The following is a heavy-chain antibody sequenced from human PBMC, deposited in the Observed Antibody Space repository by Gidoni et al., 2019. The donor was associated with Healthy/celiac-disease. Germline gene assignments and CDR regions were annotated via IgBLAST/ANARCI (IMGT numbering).Heavy chain of an antibody. J-gene: IGHJ6*03. V-gene: IGHV1-69*08. CDR3: ARDQPWPTKIKYYYYYMDV. CDR1: GGTFSSYT. Sequence: QVQLVQSGAEVKKPGYSVKVSCKASGGTFSSYTISWVRQAPGQGLEWMGRIIPILGIANYAQKFQGRVTITADKSTSTAYMELSSLRSEDTAVYYCARDQPWPTKIKYYYYYMDVWGKGTTVTVSS. D-gene: IGHD3-16*01. CDR2: IIPILGIA.